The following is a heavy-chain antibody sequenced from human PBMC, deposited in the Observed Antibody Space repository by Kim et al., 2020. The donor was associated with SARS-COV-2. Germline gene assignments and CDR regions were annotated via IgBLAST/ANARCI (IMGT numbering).Heavy chain of an antibody. CDR3: ARDQQWNYVWFDP. D-gene: IGHD1-7*01. Sequence: GGSLRLSCAASGFTFSSYSMNWVRQAPGKGLEWVSSISSSSSYIYYADSVKGRFTISRDNAKNSLYLQMNSLRAEDTAVYYCARDQQWNYVWFDPWGQGTLVTVSS. J-gene: IGHJ5*02. CDR2: ISSSSSYI. V-gene: IGHV3-21*01. CDR1: GFTFSSYS.